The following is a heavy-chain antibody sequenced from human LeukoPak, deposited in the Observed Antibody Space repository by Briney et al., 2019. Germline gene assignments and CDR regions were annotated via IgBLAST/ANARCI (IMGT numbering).Heavy chain of an antibody. D-gene: IGHD2-2*01. CDR1: GFTFDDYA. CDR3: AKVGCSSTSCSGPYYYYGMDV. CDR2: ISGDGGST. V-gene: IGHV3-43*02. Sequence: GGSLRLSCAASGFTFDDYAMHWGRQAPGKGLEWVSLISGDGGSTYYADSVKGRFTISRDNSKNSLYLQMNSLRTEDTALYYCAKVGCSSTSCSGPYYYYGMDVWGQGTTVTVSS. J-gene: IGHJ6*02.